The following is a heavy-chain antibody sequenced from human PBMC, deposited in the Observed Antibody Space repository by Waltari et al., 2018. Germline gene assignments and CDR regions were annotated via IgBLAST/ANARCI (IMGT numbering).Heavy chain of an antibody. J-gene: IGHJ4*02. D-gene: IGHD6-19*01. Sequence: QVQLVQSGAEVKKPGASVTVSCKTSGYTFADFYMHWVRQAPVQGLEWMGWINPYSDVTNYAQKFQGRVTMTRDTSLSTAYMELSGLRSDDTAVYYCARDRSGSGWYFFNYWGQGTLVTVSS. CDR3: ARDRSGSGWYFFNY. CDR2: INPYSDVT. V-gene: IGHV1-2*02. CDR1: GYTFADFY.